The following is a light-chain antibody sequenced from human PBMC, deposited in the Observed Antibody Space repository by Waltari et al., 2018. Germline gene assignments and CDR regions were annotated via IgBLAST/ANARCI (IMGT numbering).Light chain of an antibody. CDR2: LAS. Sequence: DIVMTQSPDYLAVSLGERVTIKCKSSKNLLYSANNNNYLAWYQQKPGQPPKLLIYLASSPETGVPDRFSGSGSGTDFTLTIISLQAEYVAVYYCQQHYISPYTFGQGTKLEI. CDR1: KNLLYSANNNNY. V-gene: IGKV4-1*01. CDR3: QQHYISPYT. J-gene: IGKJ2*01.